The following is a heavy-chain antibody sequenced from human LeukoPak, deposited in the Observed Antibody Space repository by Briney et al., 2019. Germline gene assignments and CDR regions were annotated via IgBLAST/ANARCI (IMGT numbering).Heavy chain of an antibody. Sequence: GGSLRLSCAASGFTFSSYWMSWVRQAPGKGLEWVSYISSSGSTIYYADSVKGRFTISRDNSKNTLYLQMNSLRAEDTAVYYCAKVGLTVTTILDYFDYWGQGTLVIVSS. J-gene: IGHJ4*02. CDR2: ISSSGSTI. V-gene: IGHV3-48*01. D-gene: IGHD4-11*01. CDR3: AKVGLTVTTILDYFDY. CDR1: GFTFSSYW.